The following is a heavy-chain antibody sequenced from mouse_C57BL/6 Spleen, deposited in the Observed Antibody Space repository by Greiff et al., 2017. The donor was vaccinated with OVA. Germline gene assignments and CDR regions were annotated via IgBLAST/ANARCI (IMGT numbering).Heavy chain of an antibody. CDR3: ARKGYDGYFDY. D-gene: IGHD2-3*01. CDR1: GYTFPSYW. Sequence: QVQLQQPGAELVRPGSSVKLSCKASGYTFPSYWMHWVKQRPIQGLEWIGNIDPSDSETHYNQKFKDKATLTVDKSSSTAYMQLSSLTSEDSAVYYCARKGYDGYFDYWGQGTTLTVSS. J-gene: IGHJ2*01. V-gene: IGHV1-52*01. CDR2: IDPSDSET.